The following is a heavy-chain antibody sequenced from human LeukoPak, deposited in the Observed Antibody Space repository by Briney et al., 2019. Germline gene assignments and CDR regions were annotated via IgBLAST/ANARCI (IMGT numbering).Heavy chain of an antibody. J-gene: IGHJ3*02. CDR3: ARARYDWFVFLDAFDI. CDR2: INHSGST. CDR1: GGSFSGYY. D-gene: IGHD5-12*01. V-gene: IGHV4-34*01. Sequence: PSETLSLTCAVYGGSFSGYYWSWIRQPPGKGLEWIGEINHSGSTNYNPSLKSRVTISVDTSKNQFSLKLSSVTAADTAVYYCARARYDWFVFLDAFDIWGQGTMVTVSS.